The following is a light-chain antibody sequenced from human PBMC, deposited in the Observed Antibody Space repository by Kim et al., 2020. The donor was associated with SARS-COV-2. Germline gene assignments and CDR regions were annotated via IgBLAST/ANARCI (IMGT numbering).Light chain of an antibody. CDR2: RNN. CDR1: TKNVGEDG. Sequence: QTSTPTCTGDTKNVGEDGTAWLQQHQGHPPKLLSFRNNDRPSGISERFSASRSGNTASLTIIGLQPDDEADYYCSAWDSSLSAYVFGTGTKVTVL. J-gene: IGLJ1*01. V-gene: IGLV10-54*01. CDR3: SAWDSSLSAYV.